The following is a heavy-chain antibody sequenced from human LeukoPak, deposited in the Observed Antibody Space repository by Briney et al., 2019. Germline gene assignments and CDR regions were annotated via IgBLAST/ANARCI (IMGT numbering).Heavy chain of an antibody. Sequence: ASVKVSCKASGYTFTSYGISWVRQAPGQGLEWMGWISAYNGNTNYAQKLQGRVTMTTDTSTSTAYIELRSLRSDDTAVYYCARANRVRYYYDSSGTDYYMDVWGKGTTVTVSS. D-gene: IGHD3-22*01. CDR3: ARANRVRYYYDSSGTDYYMDV. V-gene: IGHV1-18*01. J-gene: IGHJ6*03. CDR2: ISAYNGNT. CDR1: GYTFTSYG.